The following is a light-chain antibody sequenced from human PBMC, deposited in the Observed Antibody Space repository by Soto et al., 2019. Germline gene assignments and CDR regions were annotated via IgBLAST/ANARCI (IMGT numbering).Light chain of an antibody. CDR3: QQRKNCPWT. Sequence: EIVLTQSPATLSLSPGDRATLSCRASQRLSDSLAWYQQKPGQAPRLLIYDASTRATGIPDRFSGSGTGADFTLTISSLEPEDFIVYYCQQRKNCPWTFGQGTRVEIK. CDR2: DAS. CDR1: QRLSDS. V-gene: IGKV3-11*01. J-gene: IGKJ1*01.